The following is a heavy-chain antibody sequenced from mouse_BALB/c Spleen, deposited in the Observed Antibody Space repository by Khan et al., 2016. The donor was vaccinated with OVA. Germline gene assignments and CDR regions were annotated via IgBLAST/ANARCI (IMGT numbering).Heavy chain of an antibody. CDR3: AGFDASYYAMDY. CDR1: GFSLTSYG. CDR2: KWGDGIT. V-gene: IGHV2-3*01. D-gene: IGHD2-3*01. J-gene: IGHJ4*01. Sequence: QVQLQQSGPGLVAPSQSLSITCTVPGFSLTSYGVCWVRQPSGKGLVWWGGKWGDGITNFHSALISRLSISKDNSKRQVFLKLMSQQTDDEATNYCAGFDASYYAMDYWGQGTSVTVSS.